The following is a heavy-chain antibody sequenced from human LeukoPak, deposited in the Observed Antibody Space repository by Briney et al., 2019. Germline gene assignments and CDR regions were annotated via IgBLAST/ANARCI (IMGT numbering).Heavy chain of an antibody. D-gene: IGHD6-13*01. J-gene: IGHJ5*01. Sequence: SETLSLTCAVSGGSISSGNWWNWVRQPPGKGPEWIGEIYHSGGTYSNPSLQSRVTISVDKSKNHFSLKLTSVTAADTAVYYCARTSEDYSNSWIDSWGQGTLVVVSS. CDR1: GGSISSGNW. V-gene: IGHV4-4*02. CDR2: IYHSGGT. CDR3: ARTSEDYSNSWIDS.